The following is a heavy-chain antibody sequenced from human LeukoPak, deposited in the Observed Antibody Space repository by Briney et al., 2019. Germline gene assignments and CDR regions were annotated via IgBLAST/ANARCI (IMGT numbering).Heavy chain of an antibody. CDR2: MNPNSGNT. Sequence: GASVKVSCKASGYTFTSYDINWVRQATGQGLEWMGWMNPNSGNTGYAQKFQGRVTMTRNTSISTAYMELSSLRSEDTAVYYCARRRYCSGGSCYYFDYWGQGTLVTVSS. CDR3: ARRRYCSGGSCYYFDY. J-gene: IGHJ4*02. V-gene: IGHV1-8*01. CDR1: GYTFTSYD. D-gene: IGHD2-15*01.